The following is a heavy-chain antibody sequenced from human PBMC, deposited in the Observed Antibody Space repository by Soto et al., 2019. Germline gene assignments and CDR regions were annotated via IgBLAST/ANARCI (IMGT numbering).Heavy chain of an antibody. Sequence: QVQLQESGPGLVKPSQTLSLTCTVSGGSISSGDYYWSWIRQPPGKGLEWIGYIYHSGNTYYSPSLKSRVIISVNTSKNQFPLNLSSLTAADTAVYYCARVYDIGAFDIWGQGTMVTVSS. CDR3: ARVYDIGAFDI. V-gene: IGHV4-30-4*01. D-gene: IGHD3-9*01. J-gene: IGHJ3*02. CDR1: GGSISSGDYY. CDR2: IYHSGNT.